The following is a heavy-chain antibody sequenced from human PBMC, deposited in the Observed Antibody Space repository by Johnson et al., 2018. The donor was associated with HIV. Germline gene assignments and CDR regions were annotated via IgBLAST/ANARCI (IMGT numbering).Heavy chain of an antibody. D-gene: IGHD3-3*01. Sequence: QLVESGGGLVQPGRSLRLSCAASGFTFDDYAMHWVRQAPGKGLEWVSGISWNSGSTYYADSVKARFNISRDNSKNTLHLKMNSLRAEDTAVYYCARDRGVFWNNDYKGDAFDIWGQGTMVTVSS. CDR3: ARDRGVFWNNDYKGDAFDI. CDR2: ISWNSGST. J-gene: IGHJ3*02. V-gene: IGHV3-9*01. CDR1: GFTFDDYA.